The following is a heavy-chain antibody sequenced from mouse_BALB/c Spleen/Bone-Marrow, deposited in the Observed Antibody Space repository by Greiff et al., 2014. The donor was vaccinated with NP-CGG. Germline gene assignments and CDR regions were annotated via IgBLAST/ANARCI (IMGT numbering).Heavy chain of an antibody. CDR3: ARSGYYGSSYYFDY. CDR1: GYAFTNYL. CDR2: INPGSGGT. J-gene: IGHJ2*01. Sequence: VQLQQSGAKLVRPGTSVKVSCKASGYAFTNYLIEWVKQRPGQGLEWIGVINPGSGGTNYNEKFKGKATLTADKSSSTAYMQLSSLTSDDSAVYFCARSGYYGSSYYFDYWGQGTTLTVSS. V-gene: IGHV1-54*01. D-gene: IGHD1-1*01.